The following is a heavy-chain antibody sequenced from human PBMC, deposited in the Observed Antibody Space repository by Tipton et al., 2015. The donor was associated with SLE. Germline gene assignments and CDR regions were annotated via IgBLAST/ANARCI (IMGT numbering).Heavy chain of an antibody. J-gene: IGHJ4*02. V-gene: IGHV4-39*07. Sequence: TLSLTCTVSGGSISNSRYYWGWIRLPPGKGLEWIGSIYYSGPGGTYYNPSLKSRVTLSVDMSKNQFSLNLSSVTAADTAVYYCARDEYRYDTTGYHLLGHFDFWGQGTLVTVSS. D-gene: IGHD3-22*01. CDR3: ARDEYRYDTTGYHLLGHFDF. CDR2: IYYSGPGGT. CDR1: GGSISNSRYY.